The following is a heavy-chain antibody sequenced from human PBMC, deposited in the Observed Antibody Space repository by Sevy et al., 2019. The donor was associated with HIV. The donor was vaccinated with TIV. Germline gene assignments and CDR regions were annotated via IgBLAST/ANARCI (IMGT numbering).Heavy chain of an antibody. CDR2: IIPSDTTI. CDR3: VRDFMYAFDI. Sequence: GGSVRLSCAASEFTFSSYSMNWVRQAPGKGLEWISYIIPSDTTIYYADSVKGRLTISRDNAKNSLYLQMNSLRAEDTAVYYCVRDFMYAFDIWGQGTMVTVSS. V-gene: IGHV3-48*01. D-gene: IGHD3-10*02. J-gene: IGHJ3*02. CDR1: EFTFSSYS.